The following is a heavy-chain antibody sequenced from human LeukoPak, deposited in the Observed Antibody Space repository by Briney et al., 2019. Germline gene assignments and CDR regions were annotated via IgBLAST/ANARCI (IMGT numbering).Heavy chain of an antibody. CDR2: IKQDGTEK. J-gene: IGHJ6*02. D-gene: IGHD6-13*01. CDR1: GFTFSSYW. Sequence: GGSLRLSCAASGFTFSSYWMSWVRQAPGKGLEWVANIKQDGTEKYYVDSVKGRFTISRDNAKNSLYLQMNSLRAEDTALYYCARGTSSWYRYYYYGMDVWGQGTTVTVSS. V-gene: IGHV3-7*01. CDR3: ARGTSSWYRYYYYGMDV.